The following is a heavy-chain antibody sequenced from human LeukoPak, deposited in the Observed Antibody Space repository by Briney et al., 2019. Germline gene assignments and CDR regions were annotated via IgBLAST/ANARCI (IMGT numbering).Heavy chain of an antibody. CDR1: GDSVSSNSAA. Sequence: SQTLSLTCAISGDSVSSNSAAWNWIRQSPSRGLEWLGRTYYRSKWYNDYAVSVKSRITINPDTSKNQFSLQLNSVTPEDTAVYYCARDPGFSVLLWFGELSTPYYFDYWGQGTLVTVSS. CDR2: TYYRSKWYN. J-gene: IGHJ4*02. CDR3: ARDPGFSVLLWFGELSTPYYFDY. D-gene: IGHD3-10*01. V-gene: IGHV6-1*01.